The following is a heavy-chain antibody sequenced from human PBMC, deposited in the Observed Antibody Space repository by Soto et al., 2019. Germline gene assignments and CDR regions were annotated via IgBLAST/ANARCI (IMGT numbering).Heavy chain of an antibody. J-gene: IGHJ4*02. CDR2: IYHTGTT. D-gene: IGHD6-19*01. Sequence: SETLSLTCTVIGGSIRSPNFSWSWIRQHPGKGLEWIGEIYHTGTTNYNPSLKSRVSISVDTSKNQFSLQVSSVTAADTAIYYCARDPGRALAVDWGEGTLVTVSS. V-gene: IGHV4-39*07. CDR3: ARDPGRALAVD. CDR1: GGSIRSPNFS.